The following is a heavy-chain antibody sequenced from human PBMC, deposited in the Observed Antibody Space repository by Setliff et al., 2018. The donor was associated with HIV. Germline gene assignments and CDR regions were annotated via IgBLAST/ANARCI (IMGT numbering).Heavy chain of an antibody. V-gene: IGHV4-61*09. CDR3: ARGETYDLWSGYGNAFDI. J-gene: IGHJ3*02. CDR2: VYTSGST. D-gene: IGHD3-3*01. Sequence: SETLSLTCTVSGDSISSGAYYWTWLRQPAGKGLEWIGHVYTSGSTNYNPSLKSRVTISLDASKNQFSLKLSSVTATDTAVYYCARGETYDLWSGYGNAFDIWGQGTMVTVSS. CDR1: GDSISSGAYY.